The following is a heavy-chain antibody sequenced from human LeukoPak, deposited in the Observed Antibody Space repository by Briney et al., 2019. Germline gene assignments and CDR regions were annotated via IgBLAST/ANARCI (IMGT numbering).Heavy chain of an antibody. D-gene: IGHD2-15*01. CDR1: GGSFSGYY. V-gene: IGHV4-59*08. Sequence: SETLSLTCAVYGGSFSGYYWSWIRQPPGKGLEWIGYIYYSGSTNYNPSLKSRVTISVDTSKNQFSLKLSSVTAADTAVYYCARGQYCSGGSCYSGFDYWGQGTLVTVSS. CDR3: ARGQYCSGGSCYSGFDY. J-gene: IGHJ4*02. CDR2: IYYSGST.